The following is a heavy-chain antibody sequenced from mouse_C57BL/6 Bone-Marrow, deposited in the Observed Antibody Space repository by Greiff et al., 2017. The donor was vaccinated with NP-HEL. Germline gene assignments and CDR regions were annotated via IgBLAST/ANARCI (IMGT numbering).Heavy chain of an antibody. V-gene: IGHV1-26*01. CDR2: INPNNGGT. J-gene: IGHJ3*01. CDR3: ARSSDGYLFAY. Sequence: EVQLQQSGPELVKPGASVKISCKASGYTFTDYYMNWVKQSHGKSLEWIGDINPNNGGTSYNQKFKGKATLTVDKSSSTAYMELRSLTSEDSAVYYCARSSDGYLFAYWGQGTLVTVSA. CDR1: GYTFTDYY. D-gene: IGHD2-3*01.